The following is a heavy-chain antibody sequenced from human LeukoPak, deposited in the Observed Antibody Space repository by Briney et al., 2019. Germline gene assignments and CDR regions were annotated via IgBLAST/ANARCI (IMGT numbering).Heavy chain of an antibody. CDR3: ARVPTVTYFDY. V-gene: IGHV4-59*05. CDR2: MYYIGST. Sequence: PSETLSLTCTVSGGSISSYYWSWIRQPPGKGLEWIGSMYYIGSTYYNPSLKNRVTISVGTSKNQFSLKLSSVTAADTAVYYCARVPTVTYFDYWGQGTLVTVSS. CDR1: GGSISSYY. J-gene: IGHJ4*02. D-gene: IGHD4-17*01.